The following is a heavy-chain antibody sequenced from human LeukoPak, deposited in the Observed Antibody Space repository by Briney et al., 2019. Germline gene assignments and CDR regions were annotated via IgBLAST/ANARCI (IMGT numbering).Heavy chain of an antibody. D-gene: IGHD2-8*01. V-gene: IGHV1-69-2*01. Sequence: ASVKISCKVSGYTFTDYYMHWVQQAPGKGLEWMGLVDPEDGETIYAEKFQGRVTIPADTSTDTAYMELSSLRSEDTAVYYCATVGILMVYAAWGQGTLVTVSS. CDR2: VDPEDGET. CDR1: GYTFTDYY. J-gene: IGHJ4*02. CDR3: ATVGILMVYAA.